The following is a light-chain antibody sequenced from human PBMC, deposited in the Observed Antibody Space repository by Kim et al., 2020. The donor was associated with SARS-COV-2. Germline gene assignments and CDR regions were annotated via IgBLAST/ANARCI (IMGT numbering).Light chain of an antibody. V-gene: IGKV1-27*01. CDR2: AAS. Sequence: SASVGDRVTITCRAGQSISNDLAWYQQKPGKVPKLLIFAASTLQSGVPSRFSGSGSGTDFTLTISSLQPEDVATYYCQKYNGAPWTFGQGTKVEI. CDR3: QKYNGAPWT. J-gene: IGKJ1*01. CDR1: QSISND.